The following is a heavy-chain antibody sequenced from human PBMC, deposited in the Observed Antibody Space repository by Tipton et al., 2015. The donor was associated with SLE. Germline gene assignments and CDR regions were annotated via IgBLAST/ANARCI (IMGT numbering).Heavy chain of an antibody. J-gene: IGHJ3*02. Sequence: TLSLTCAVYGGSFSGYYWSWIRQPPGKGLEWIGEINHSGSTNYNPSLKSRVTISVDTSKNQFSLKLSSVTAADTAVYYCARGHERHYDSPNFDIWGQGTMVTASS. CDR2: INHSGST. CDR3: ARGHERHYDSPNFDI. CDR1: GGSFSGYY. D-gene: IGHD5-12*01. V-gene: IGHV4-34*01.